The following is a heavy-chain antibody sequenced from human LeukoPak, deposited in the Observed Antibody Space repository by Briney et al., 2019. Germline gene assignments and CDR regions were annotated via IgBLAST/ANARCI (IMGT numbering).Heavy chain of an antibody. CDR3: AKKWIFGVVIKGLIDY. V-gene: IGHV3-30*02. CDR2: IRYDGSNK. Sequence: GGSLRLSCAASGFTFSSYGMHWVRQAPGKGLEWVAFIRYDGSNKYYADSVKGRFTISRDNSKNTLYLQMNSLRAEDTAVYYCAKKWIFGVVIKGLIDYWGQGTLVTVSS. D-gene: IGHD3-3*01. J-gene: IGHJ4*02. CDR1: GFTFSSYG.